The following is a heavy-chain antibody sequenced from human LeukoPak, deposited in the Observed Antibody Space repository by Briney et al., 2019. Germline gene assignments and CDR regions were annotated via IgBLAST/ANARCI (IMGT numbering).Heavy chain of an antibody. Sequence: SETLSLTCAVYGGSFSGYYWSWIRQPPGKGLEWIGEFIHSGSTNYNPSLKSRVTISVDTSKNQFSLKLSSVTAADTAVYYCARVKAAGVAVAGTSAEVGFDYWGQGTLVTVSS. D-gene: IGHD6-19*01. J-gene: IGHJ4*02. V-gene: IGHV4-34*12. CDR2: FIHSGST. CDR1: GGSFSGYY. CDR3: ARVKAAGVAVAGTSAEVGFDY.